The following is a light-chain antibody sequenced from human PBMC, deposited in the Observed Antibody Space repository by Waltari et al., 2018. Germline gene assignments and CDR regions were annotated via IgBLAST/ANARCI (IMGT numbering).Light chain of an antibody. V-gene: IGKV3-20*01. Sequence: EIVLTQSPGTMSLYQGERVILSCRASQYITCGWMTLYHQKPVHAPRLLIYAASTRAPGVPDRFSGSGSGTDFTLTISRLEPEDSGVYYCQQYDGSVVTFGGGTKVEIK. J-gene: IGKJ4*01. CDR2: AAS. CDR1: QYITCGW. CDR3: QQYDGSVVT.